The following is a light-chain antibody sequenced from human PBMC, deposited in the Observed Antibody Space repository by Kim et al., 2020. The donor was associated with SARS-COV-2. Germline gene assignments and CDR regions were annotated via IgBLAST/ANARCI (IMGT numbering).Light chain of an antibody. Sequence: ASVGDRVTITCQESQKINSYLAWYQQKPGKAPKVLIYDASNLETGVPSRFSGSGSGTDFTFTISNLQPEDIATYYCQQYDNLPLTFGGGTKVDIK. J-gene: IGKJ4*01. CDR1: QKINSY. CDR2: DAS. CDR3: QQYDNLPLT. V-gene: IGKV1-33*01.